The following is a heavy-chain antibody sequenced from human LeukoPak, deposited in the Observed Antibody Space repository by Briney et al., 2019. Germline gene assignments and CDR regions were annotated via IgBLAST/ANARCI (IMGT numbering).Heavy chain of an antibody. CDR3: AKGALTMIVGGFEH. V-gene: IGHV3-9*03. D-gene: IGHD3-22*01. Sequence: GGSLRLSCAASGFTFDDYAMHWVRRAPGKGLEWVSGISWNSGSIGYADSVKGRFTISRDNAKNSLYLQMNSLRAEDMALYYCAKGALTMIVGGFEHWGQGALVTVSS. J-gene: IGHJ4*02. CDR1: GFTFDDYA. CDR2: ISWNSGSI.